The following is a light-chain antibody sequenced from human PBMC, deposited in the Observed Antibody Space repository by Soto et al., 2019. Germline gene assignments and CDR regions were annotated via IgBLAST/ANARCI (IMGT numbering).Light chain of an antibody. CDR2: GAS. V-gene: IGKV3-15*01. CDR3: QQYHDWPPIT. CDR1: QTVSDD. Sequence: EIVMTQSPATLFVSPGERATLSCRASQTVSDDLAWYQQKPGQAPRLLFYGASTRATDIPARFSGGGSGTEFTVTISSLQSEDSAIDYCQQYHDWPPITFGPGTKVNI. J-gene: IGKJ3*01.